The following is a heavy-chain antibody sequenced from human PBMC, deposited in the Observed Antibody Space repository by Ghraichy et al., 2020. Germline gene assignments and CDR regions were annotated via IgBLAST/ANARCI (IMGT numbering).Heavy chain of an antibody. Sequence: SETLSLTCAVYGGSFSGYYWSWIRQPPGKGLEWIGEINHSGNTNYNPSLKSRVTISVDTSKNQFSLKLSSVTAADTAVYYCARGDQVECGGYYGMDVWDQGTTVTVSS. J-gene: IGHJ6*02. D-gene: IGHD1-1*01. CDR3: ARGDQVECGGYYGMDV. CDR2: INHSGNT. CDR1: GGSFSGYY. V-gene: IGHV4-34*01.